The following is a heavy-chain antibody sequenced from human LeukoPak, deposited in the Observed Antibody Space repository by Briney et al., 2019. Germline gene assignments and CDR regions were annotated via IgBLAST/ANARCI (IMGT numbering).Heavy chain of an antibody. J-gene: IGHJ4*02. D-gene: IGHD2-2*01. Sequence: ASVKVSCKASGYTFTSYGISWVRQAPGQGLEWMGWISAYNGNTNYAQKLQGRVTMTTDTSTSTAYMELRSLRSDDTAVYYCARDVARGYQLLPIDYWSQGTLVTVSS. CDR2: ISAYNGNT. CDR1: GYTFTSYG. CDR3: ARDVARGYQLLPIDY. V-gene: IGHV1-18*01.